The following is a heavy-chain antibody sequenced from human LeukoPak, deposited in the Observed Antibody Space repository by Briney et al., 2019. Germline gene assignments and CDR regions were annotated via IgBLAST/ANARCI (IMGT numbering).Heavy chain of an antibody. V-gene: IGHV4-34*01. J-gene: IGHJ6*02. Sequence: SETLSLTCAVYGGSFSGYYWSWIRQPPGKGLEWIGEINHSGSTNYNPSLKSRVTISVDTSKNQFSLKLSSVTAADTAVYYCARDDYDSSGYLDYYYGMDVWGQGTTVTVSS. D-gene: IGHD3-22*01. CDR1: GGSFSGYY. CDR2: INHSGST. CDR3: ARDDYDSSGYLDYYYGMDV.